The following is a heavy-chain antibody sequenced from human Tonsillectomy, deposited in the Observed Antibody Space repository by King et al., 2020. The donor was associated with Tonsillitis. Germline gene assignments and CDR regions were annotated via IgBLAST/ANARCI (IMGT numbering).Heavy chain of an antibody. CDR1: GFTFSSYG. D-gene: IGHD1-26*01. J-gene: IGHJ3*02. CDR3: ASGSSDAAFDI. Sequence: VQLVESGGGVVQPGRSLRLSCAASGFTFSSYGMHGVRQAPGKGLEGVAVISYDGSNKYYADSVKGRFTISRDNSKNTLYLQMNSLRAEDTDVYYCASGSSDAAFDIWGQGTMVTVSS. CDR2: ISYDGSNK. V-gene: IGHV3-30*03.